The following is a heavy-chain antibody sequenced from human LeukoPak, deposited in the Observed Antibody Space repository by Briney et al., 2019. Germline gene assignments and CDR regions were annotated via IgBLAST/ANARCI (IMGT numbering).Heavy chain of an antibody. CDR3: ARDGQRYYDSSGYSRHYYYYYMDV. CDR2: ISYDGSNK. Sequence: GGSLRLSCAASGFTFSSYAMHWVRQAPGKGLEWVAVISYDGSNKYYADSVKGRFTISRDNSKNTLYLQMNSLRAEDTAVYYCARDGQRYYDSSGYSRHYYYYYMDVCGKGTTVTVSS. CDR1: GFTFSSYA. D-gene: IGHD3-22*01. J-gene: IGHJ6*03. V-gene: IGHV3-30*01.